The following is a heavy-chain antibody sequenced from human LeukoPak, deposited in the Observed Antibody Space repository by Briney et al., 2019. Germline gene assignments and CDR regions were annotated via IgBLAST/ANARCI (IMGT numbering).Heavy chain of an antibody. V-gene: IGHV4-59*01. D-gene: IGHD4-17*01. CDR3: ARGISKDDTVTTSSYFDY. J-gene: IGHJ4*02. CDR1: GGSISSYY. CDR2: IYYSGST. Sequence: PSETLSLTCTVSGGSISSYYWSWIRQPPGKGLEWIGYIYYSGSTNYNPSLKSRVTISVDTSKNQFSLKLSSVTAADTAVYYCARGISKDDTVTTSSYFDYWGQGTLVTVSS.